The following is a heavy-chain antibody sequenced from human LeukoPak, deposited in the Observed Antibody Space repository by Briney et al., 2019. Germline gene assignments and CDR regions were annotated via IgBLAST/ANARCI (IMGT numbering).Heavy chain of an antibody. J-gene: IGHJ4*02. V-gene: IGHV4-30-2*01. CDR1: GGSLSSGGYS. D-gene: IGHD3-9*01. CDR2: IYHSGST. Sequence: SQTLSLTCAVSGGSLSSGGYSWSWLRQPPGTGLEWIGYIYHSGSTYYNPSHKSRVTISVDRSKNQFSLKLNSVTAADTAVYYCASVFDWTFDYWGQGTLVTVSS. CDR3: ASVFDWTFDY.